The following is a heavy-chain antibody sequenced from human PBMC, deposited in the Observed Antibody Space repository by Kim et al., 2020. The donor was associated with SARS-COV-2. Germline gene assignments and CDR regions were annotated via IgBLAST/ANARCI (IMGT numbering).Heavy chain of an antibody. Sequence: GGSLRLSCAASGFTFTAYWIHWVRQVPGKGLVWVAHVNNDGTTTTYADSVKGRFTVSRDNAKNTVYLQMDSLRDEDTALYYCSRGNGGFDYWGQGTLVTV. D-gene: IGHD2-8*01. V-gene: IGHV3-74*01. CDR2: VNNDGTTT. CDR3: SRGNGGFDY. CDR1: GFTFTAYW. J-gene: IGHJ4*02.